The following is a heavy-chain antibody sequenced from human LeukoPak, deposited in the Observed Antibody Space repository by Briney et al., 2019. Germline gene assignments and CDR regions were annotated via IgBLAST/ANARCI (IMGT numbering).Heavy chain of an antibody. CDR1: GGTFSSYA. Sequence: GASVKVSCKASGGTFSSYAISWVRQAPGQGLEWMGRIIPIFGTANYAQKFQGRVTITTDESTSTAYMELSSLRSEDTAVYYCAREPYGSGSQPVDYWSQGTLVTVSS. CDR2: IIPIFGTA. CDR3: AREPYGSGSQPVDY. V-gene: IGHV1-69*05. D-gene: IGHD3-10*01. J-gene: IGHJ4*02.